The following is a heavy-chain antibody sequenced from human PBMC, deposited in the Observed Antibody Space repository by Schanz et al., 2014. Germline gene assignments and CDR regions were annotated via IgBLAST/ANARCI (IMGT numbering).Heavy chain of an antibody. Sequence: EVRLVESGGGLVQPGGSLRLSCEASGFDFNSYSMNWVRQVPGKGLEWLSYIATSSSTRHYADSVKGRFTISRDNAKNSLYLQMNSLRAEDTAMYYCARRASCSRIGCPFDSWGQGTLVTVSS. CDR3: ARRASCSRIGCPFDS. J-gene: IGHJ4*02. D-gene: IGHD2-2*01. CDR2: IATSSSTR. CDR1: GFDFNSYS. V-gene: IGHV3-48*04.